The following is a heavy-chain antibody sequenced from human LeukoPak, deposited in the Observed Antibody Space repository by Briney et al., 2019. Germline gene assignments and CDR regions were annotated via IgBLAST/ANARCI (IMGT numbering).Heavy chain of an antibody. D-gene: IGHD5-18*01. J-gene: IGHJ4*02. CDR3: AKDIGYSYGKGYFDY. CDR1: GFTFSGFW. CDR2: INSDGSEG. Sequence: GGSLRLSCAVSGFTFSGFWMSWSRQAPGKGLEWVASINSDGSEGYYADVVKGRFTISRDNAKNSLYLQMNSLRAEDTALYYCAKDIGYSYGKGYFDYWGQGTLVTVSS. V-gene: IGHV3-7*03.